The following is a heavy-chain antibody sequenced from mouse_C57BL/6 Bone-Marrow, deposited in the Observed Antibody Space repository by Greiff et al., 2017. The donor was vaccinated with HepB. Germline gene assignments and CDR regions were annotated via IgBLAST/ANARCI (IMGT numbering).Heavy chain of an antibody. CDR2: IRNKANGYTT. CDR1: GFTFTDYY. Sequence: EVKLQESGGGLVQPGGSLSLSCAASGFTFTDYYMSWVRQPPGKALEWLGFIRNKANGYTTEYSASVKGRFTISRDNSQSILYLQMNALRAEDSATYYCARNYYGSSPFDYWGQGTTLTVSS. CDR3: ARNYYGSSPFDY. V-gene: IGHV7-3*01. J-gene: IGHJ2*01. D-gene: IGHD1-1*01.